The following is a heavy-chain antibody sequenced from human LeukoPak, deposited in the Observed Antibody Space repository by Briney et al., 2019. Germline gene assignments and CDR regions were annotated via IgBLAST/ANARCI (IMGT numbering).Heavy chain of an antibody. J-gene: IGHJ6*03. CDR3: ARVRLQGVYYYYYIDV. CDR2: INHSGST. D-gene: IGHD3-10*01. Sequence: PSETLSLTCAVYGGSFSGYYWSWIRQPPGKGLEWIGEINHSGSTNYNPSLKSRVTISVDTSKNQFSLKLSSVTAADTAVYYCARVRLQGVYYYYYIDVWGKGTTVTVSS. V-gene: IGHV4-34*01. CDR1: GGSFSGYY.